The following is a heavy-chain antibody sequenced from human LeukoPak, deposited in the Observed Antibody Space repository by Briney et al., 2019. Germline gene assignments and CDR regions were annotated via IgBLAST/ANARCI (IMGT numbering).Heavy chain of an antibody. D-gene: IGHD3-9*01. CDR3: ARDSDWAFDY. V-gene: IGHV3-48*01. CDR2: VKSGNYDI. Sequence: PGGSLRLSCAASGFTFNTYSMNWVRQAPGKGLEWLSYVKSGNYDIQYADSVTGRFTVSRDSATNSLYLQMNDLKAEDTAVYYCARDSDWAFDYWGQGSLVTVSS. J-gene: IGHJ4*02. CDR1: GFTFNTYS.